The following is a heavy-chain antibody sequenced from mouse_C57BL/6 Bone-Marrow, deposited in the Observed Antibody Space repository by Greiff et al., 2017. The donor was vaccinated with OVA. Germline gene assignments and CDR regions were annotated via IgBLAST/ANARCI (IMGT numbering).Heavy chain of an antibody. CDR1: GYSITSGYY. CDR2: ISYDGSN. Sequence: EVKLMESGPGLVKPSQSLSLTCSVTGYSITSGYYWNWIRQFPGNKLEWMGYISYDGSNNYNPSLKNRISITRDTSKNQFFLKLNSVTTEDTATYYCAREGVYDGGYFDVWGTGTTVTVSS. J-gene: IGHJ1*03. V-gene: IGHV3-6*01. CDR3: AREGVYDGGYFDV. D-gene: IGHD2-12*01.